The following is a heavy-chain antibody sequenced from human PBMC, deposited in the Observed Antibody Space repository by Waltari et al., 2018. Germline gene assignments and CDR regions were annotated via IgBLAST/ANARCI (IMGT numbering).Heavy chain of an antibody. J-gene: IGHJ4*02. D-gene: IGHD1-26*01. CDR2: IYTSENT. Sequence: QVQLQESGPGLVKPSETLSLTCTGSGGSISNDFWSWIRQPAGKGLEWIGRIYTSENTNYNPSLKSRVTMSVDTSKNQFSLKLNSVTAADTAVYYCARENRGRSYSHFDYWGQGTLVTVSS. CDR3: ARENRGRSYSHFDY. CDR1: GGSISNDF. V-gene: IGHV4-4*07.